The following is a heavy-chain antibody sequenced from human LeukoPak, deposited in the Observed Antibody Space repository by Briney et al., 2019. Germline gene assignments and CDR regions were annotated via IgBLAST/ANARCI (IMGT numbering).Heavy chain of an antibody. J-gene: IGHJ4*02. D-gene: IGHD6-13*01. V-gene: IGHV3-23*01. CDR3: AKASSSWYSDFDY. CDR1: GFSLNNYA. CDR2: ISASGGTT. Sequence: GGSVKLSCAASGFSLNNYAMNWARQATGKGLEWVSAISASGGTTYNSDSVKGRFTISRDSAKNTLYLQINSLRAEDSAVYYCAKASSSWYSDFDYWGRGTLVTASS.